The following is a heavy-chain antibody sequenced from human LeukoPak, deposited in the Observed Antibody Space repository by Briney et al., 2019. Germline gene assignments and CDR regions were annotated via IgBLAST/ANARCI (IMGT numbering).Heavy chain of an antibody. Sequence: SETLSLTCTVSGGSISSYYWSWIRQPPGKGLEWIGYIYYSGSTNYNPSLKSRVTISVDTSKNQFSLKLSSVTAADTAVYYCARHLFVGGWFDPWGQGTLVTVSS. V-gene: IGHV4-59*08. CDR3: ARHLFVGGWFDP. CDR1: GGSISSYY. J-gene: IGHJ5*02. D-gene: IGHD3-16*01. CDR2: IYYSGST.